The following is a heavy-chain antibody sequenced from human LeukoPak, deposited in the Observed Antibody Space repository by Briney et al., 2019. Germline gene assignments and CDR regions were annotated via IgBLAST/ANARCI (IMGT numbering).Heavy chain of an antibody. Sequence: RASVKVSCKASGYTFTYRYLHWVRQAPGQALEWMGWITPFNGNTNYAQKFQDRVTITRDRSMSTAYMELSSLRSEDTAMYYCAVSTPPYYFDYWGQGTLVTVSS. J-gene: IGHJ4*02. CDR2: ITPFNGNT. CDR3: AVSTPPYYFDY. V-gene: IGHV1-45*02. D-gene: IGHD2-15*01. CDR1: GYTFTYRY.